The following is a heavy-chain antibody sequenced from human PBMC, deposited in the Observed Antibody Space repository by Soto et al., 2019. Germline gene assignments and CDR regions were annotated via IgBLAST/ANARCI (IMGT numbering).Heavy chain of an antibody. Sequence: QVQLVQSGAEVKKPGASLKVSGKASGYTFPSYYMHWVRQAPGQGLEWMGIVNPSGGGTSYAQKFQGRVTMTRDTSPSTVYMELSSGRSEDTAVYYRARGPIPDFWSGSYNWGQGTLVTVSS. CDR3: ARGPIPDFWSGSYN. D-gene: IGHD3-3*01. CDR2: VNPSGGGT. CDR1: GYTFPSYY. V-gene: IGHV1-46*01. J-gene: IGHJ4*02.